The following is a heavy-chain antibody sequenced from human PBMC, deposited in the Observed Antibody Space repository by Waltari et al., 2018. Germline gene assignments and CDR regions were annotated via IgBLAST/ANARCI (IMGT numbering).Heavy chain of an antibody. CDR2: FSYNGNT. V-gene: IGHV4-39*07. CDR3: ARGLGAIY. D-gene: IGHD2-21*01. J-gene: IGHJ4*01. Sequence: QLQMQESGPGLVRPSETLSLTCAVSGGSITTITYFWGWIRQPPGKGLEWIGSFSYNGNTYYNPALKRRATISGDTSKNQVSLVLTSVTAADTAVYYCARGLGAIYWGHGTLVTVSS. CDR1: GGSITTITYF.